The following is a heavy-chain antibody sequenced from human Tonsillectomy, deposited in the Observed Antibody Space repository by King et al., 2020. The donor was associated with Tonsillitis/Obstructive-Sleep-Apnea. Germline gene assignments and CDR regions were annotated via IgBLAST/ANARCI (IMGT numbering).Heavy chain of an antibody. CDR1: GFTISSRA. J-gene: IGHJ4*02. D-gene: IGHD2-15*01. CDR3: AKDHEGSEWPAFDS. Sequence: VQLVESGGGLVQPGGSLRLSCAVSGFTISSRAVSWVRQAPGKGLEWLSSITNNAGKTYYADSVMGRFTISRDDSKKTLYLEMNSLRVEETAVYYCAKDHEGSEWPAFDSWGQGTLVTVSS. CDR2: ITNNAGKT. V-gene: IGHV3-23*04.